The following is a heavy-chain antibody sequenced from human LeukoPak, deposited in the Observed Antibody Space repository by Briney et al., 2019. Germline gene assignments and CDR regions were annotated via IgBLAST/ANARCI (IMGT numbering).Heavy chain of an antibody. CDR3: ASTPFYYGSGSSDATDAFDI. CDR1: GGSFSGYY. CDR2: INHSGST. V-gene: IGHV4-34*01. Sequence: SETLSLTCAVYGGSFSGYYWSWIRQSPGKGLEWIGEINHSGSTNYNPSLKSRVTISVDTSKNQFSLKMSSVTAADTAMYYCASTPFYYGSGSSDATDAFDIWGQGTMVTVSS. D-gene: IGHD3-10*01. J-gene: IGHJ3*02.